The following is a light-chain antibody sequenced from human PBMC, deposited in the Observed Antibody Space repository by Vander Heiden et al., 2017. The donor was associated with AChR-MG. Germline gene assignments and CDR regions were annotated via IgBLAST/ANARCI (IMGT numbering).Light chain of an antibody. CDR2: RAS. J-gene: IGKJ1*01. Sequence: DIQMTQPPSSLSASVGDRVTITCRPSQSVSSSLNWYQHKPGEAPKRLIYRASTLESGVPSRFRGSGIGTDFTLTITSLQPEDFATYYCQQSYSTPPTFGLGTKVEVK. CDR1: QSVSSS. V-gene: IGKV1-39*01. CDR3: QQSYSTPPT.